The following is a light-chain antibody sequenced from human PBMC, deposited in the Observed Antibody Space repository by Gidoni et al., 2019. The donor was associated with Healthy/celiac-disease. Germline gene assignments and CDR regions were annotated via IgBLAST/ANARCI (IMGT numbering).Light chain of an antibody. J-gene: IGLJ3*02. CDR1: SSDVGGYNY. CDR3: YSYTTSTTRV. V-gene: IGLV2-14*01. Sequence: QSALTQPASVSGSPGPSITISCTGTSSDVGGYNYFSWYQQHPGKAPKLMIYEVSNRPSGVSNRFSGSKSGNTASLTISGLQAEDEADYYCYSYTTSTTRVFGGGTKLTVL. CDR2: EVS.